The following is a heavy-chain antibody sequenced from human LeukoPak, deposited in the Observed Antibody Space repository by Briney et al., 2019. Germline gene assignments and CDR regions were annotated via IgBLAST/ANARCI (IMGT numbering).Heavy chain of an antibody. D-gene: IGHD3-16*02. CDR2: INHSGST. J-gene: IGHJ3*02. V-gene: IGHV4-34*01. CDR1: GGSFSGYY. Sequence: TPSETLSLTCAVYGGSFSGYYWSWIRQPPGKGLEWIGEINHSGSTNYNPSLKSRVTISVDTSKNQFSLKLSSVTAADTAVYYCARVYDYVWGSYRLLDAFDIWGQGTMVTVSS. CDR3: ARVYDYVWGSYRLLDAFDI.